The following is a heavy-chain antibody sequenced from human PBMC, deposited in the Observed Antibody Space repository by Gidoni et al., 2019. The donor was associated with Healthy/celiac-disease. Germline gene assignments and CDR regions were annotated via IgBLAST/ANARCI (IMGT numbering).Heavy chain of an antibody. V-gene: IGHV5-51*01. J-gene: IGHJ3*02. CDR2: IYPGDFDT. D-gene: IGHD3-10*01. CDR3: ARPGKLFSFSGHAFDI. CDR1: GYSFTRYW. Sequence: EVQLVQSGAEVHKPGESLKISCKGSGYSFTRYWVGGVRQMPGKGLEWMGIIYPGDFDTGYSPSFQGQVPIPADKSISTAYLQWSSLKASDTAMYYWARPGKLFSFSGHAFDIWGQGTMVTVSS.